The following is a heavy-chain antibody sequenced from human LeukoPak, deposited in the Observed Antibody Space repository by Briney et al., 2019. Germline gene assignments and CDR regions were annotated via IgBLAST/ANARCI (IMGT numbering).Heavy chain of an antibody. D-gene: IGHD1-26*01. J-gene: IGHJ4*02. CDR1: GYTFTXYY. Sequence: VSCKAXGYTFTXYYMHWGRQARGQGGEWMGIINPSGGSTSYAQKFQGRVTMTRHASTNTVYMELSSLRSEDTAVYYCARDLSGSPRNQYDYWGQGTLVTVSS. CDR3: ARDLSGSPRNQYDY. V-gene: IGHV1-46*01. CDR2: INPSGGST.